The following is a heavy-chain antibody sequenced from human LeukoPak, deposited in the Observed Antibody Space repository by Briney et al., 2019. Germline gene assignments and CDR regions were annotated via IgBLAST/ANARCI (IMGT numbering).Heavy chain of an antibody. D-gene: IGHD3-22*01. Sequence: ASVKVSCKASGYTFTGYYIHLVRQAPGQGLGWMGLINPNSGGTNYAQTFQGRVTMTRDTSISTAYMELSRLRADDTAVYYCARDRAIGVVITTGFDDFDIWGQGTMVTVSP. CDR3: ARDRAIGVVITTGFDDFDI. CDR2: INPNSGGT. J-gene: IGHJ3*02. V-gene: IGHV1-2*02. CDR1: GYTFTGYY.